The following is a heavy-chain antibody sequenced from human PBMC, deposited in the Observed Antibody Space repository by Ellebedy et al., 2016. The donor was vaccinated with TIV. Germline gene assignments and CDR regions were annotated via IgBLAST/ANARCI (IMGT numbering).Heavy chain of an antibody. CDR3: ARSVQFRFDY. D-gene: IGHD6-6*01. Sequence: GESLKISCGASGFKFSIYSIHWVRQAPGKGLEWVAYITSDTRTIKYADSVQGRFTISRDNAKNSVYLQMNSLRDEDTAVYFCARSVQFRFDYWGQGTLVTVSS. V-gene: IGHV3-48*02. J-gene: IGHJ4*02. CDR2: ITSDTRTI. CDR1: GFKFSIYS.